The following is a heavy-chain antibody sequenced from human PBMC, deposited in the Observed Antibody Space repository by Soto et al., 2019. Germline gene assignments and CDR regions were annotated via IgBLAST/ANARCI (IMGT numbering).Heavy chain of an antibody. D-gene: IGHD2-21*02. V-gene: IGHV1-3*01. CDR3: ARSIVVVTALDY. CDR2: INAGNGNT. Sequence: ASVKVSCKASGYTFTSYAMHWVRQASGQRLEGMGWINAGNGNTKYSKKFQGRVTITRDTSASTAYMELSSLRSEDTAVYYCARSIVVVTALDYWGQGTLVTVSS. J-gene: IGHJ4*02. CDR1: GYTFTSYA.